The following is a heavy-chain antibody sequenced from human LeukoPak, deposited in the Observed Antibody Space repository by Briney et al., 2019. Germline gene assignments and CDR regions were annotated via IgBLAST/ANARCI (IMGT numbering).Heavy chain of an antibody. CDR2: IKEGGSQT. Sequence: PGGSLRLSCAASGFTFSRYWMNWVRQAPGKGLEWLANIKEGGSQTYHVDSVKGRFTISRDNAKSTLYLQMNSLRGEDTAVYYCTRGGDYWGQGTLVTVSS. V-gene: IGHV3-7*01. CDR3: TRGGDY. CDR1: GFTFSRYW. J-gene: IGHJ4*02.